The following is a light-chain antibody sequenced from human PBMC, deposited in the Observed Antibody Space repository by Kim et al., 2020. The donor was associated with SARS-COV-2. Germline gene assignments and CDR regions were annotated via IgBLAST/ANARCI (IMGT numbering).Light chain of an antibody. V-gene: IGLV3-19*01. CDR2: GKN. CDR1: SLRSYY. J-gene: IGLJ3*02. Sequence: SSELTQDPAVSVALGQTVRITCQGDSLRSYYASWYQQKPGQAPVLVIYGKNNRPSGIPDRFSGSGSGNTASLTITGAQAEDEADYYCNSRDSSGNHLVFG. CDR3: NSRDSSGNHLV.